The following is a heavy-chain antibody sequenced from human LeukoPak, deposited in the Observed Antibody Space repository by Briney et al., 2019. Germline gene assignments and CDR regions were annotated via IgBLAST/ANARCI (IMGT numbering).Heavy chain of an antibody. J-gene: IGHJ3*02. CDR1: GGSISSSSYY. Sequence: SETLSLTCTVSGGSISSSSYYWGWIRQPPGKGLGWIGSIYYSGSTYYNPSLKSRVTISVDTSKNQFSLKLSSVTAADTAVYYCARPYDSSGYRPGAFDIWGQGTMVTVSS. V-gene: IGHV4-39*01. CDR3: ARPYDSSGYRPGAFDI. D-gene: IGHD3-22*01. CDR2: IYYSGST.